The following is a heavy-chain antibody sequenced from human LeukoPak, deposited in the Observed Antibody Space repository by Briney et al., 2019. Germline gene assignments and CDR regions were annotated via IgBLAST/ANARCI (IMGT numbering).Heavy chain of an antibody. V-gene: IGHV4-59*01. D-gene: IGHD3-22*01. CDR2: IYYSGST. CDR3: AYSSGYYGDAFDI. CDR1: GGSISSYY. Sequence: PSETLSLTCTVSGGSISSYYWSWIRQPPGKGLEWIGYIYYSGSTNYNPSLKSRVTISVDTSKNQFSLKLSSVTAADTAVYYCAYSSGYYGDAFDIWGQGTMVTVSS. J-gene: IGHJ3*02.